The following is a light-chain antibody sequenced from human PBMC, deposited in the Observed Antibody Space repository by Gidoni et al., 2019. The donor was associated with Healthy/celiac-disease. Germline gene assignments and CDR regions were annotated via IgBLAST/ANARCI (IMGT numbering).Light chain of an antibody. CDR2: GNS. J-gene: IGLJ1*01. CDR3: QSYDSSLSGRGV. Sequence: QSVLTPPPSVSGAPGQLFTIPCTGSSSNIGAGYDVHWYQQLPVTAPKLLIYGNSKRTSGVPDRFSGSKSGTSASLAITGLQAEDEADYYCQSYDSSLSGRGVFGTGTKVTVL. V-gene: IGLV1-40*01. CDR1: SSNIGAGYD.